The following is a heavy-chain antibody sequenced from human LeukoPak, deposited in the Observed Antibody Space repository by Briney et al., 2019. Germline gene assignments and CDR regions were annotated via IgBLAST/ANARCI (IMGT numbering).Heavy chain of an antibody. CDR3: TSLSLGIGVDY. CDR1: GFTFSGSA. J-gene: IGHJ4*02. V-gene: IGHV3-73*01. Sequence: PGESLRLSCAASGFTFSGSAMHWVRQASGKGLEWVGRIRSKANSYATAYAASVKGRFTISRDDSKNTAYLQMNSLKTEDTAVYYCTSLSLGIGVDYWGQGTLVTVSS. CDR2: IRSKANSYAT. D-gene: IGHD7-27*01.